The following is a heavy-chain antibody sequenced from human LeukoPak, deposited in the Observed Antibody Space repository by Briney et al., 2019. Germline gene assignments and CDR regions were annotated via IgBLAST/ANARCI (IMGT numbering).Heavy chain of an antibody. Sequence: SVKVSCKASGGTFSSYAISWVRQAPGQGFEWMGGIIPISGTSNYAQKLQGRVTMTADESTSTAYMELSSLRSEDTAVYYCARVFGTRDGYNWGQGDCWGQGTLVTVSS. D-gene: IGHD5-24*01. V-gene: IGHV1-69*01. CDR1: GGTFSSYA. J-gene: IGHJ4*02. CDR2: IIPISGTS. CDR3: ARVFGTRDGYNWGQGDC.